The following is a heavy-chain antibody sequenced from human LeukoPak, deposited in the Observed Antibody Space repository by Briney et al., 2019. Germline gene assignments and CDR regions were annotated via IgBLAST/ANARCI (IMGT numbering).Heavy chain of an antibody. J-gene: IGHJ4*02. CDR2: LYIGGNT. CDR1: GFTFNNYG. V-gene: IGHV3-23*05. D-gene: IGHD5-18*01. CDR3: TTTAGYNYGQY. Sequence: GKSLRLSCAASGFTFNNYGMHWVRQAPGKGLEWVSALYIGGNTYYADSVRGRFTISRDNSKNTLYLQMNSLRAEDTAIYYCTTTAGYNYGQYWGQGTLVTVSS.